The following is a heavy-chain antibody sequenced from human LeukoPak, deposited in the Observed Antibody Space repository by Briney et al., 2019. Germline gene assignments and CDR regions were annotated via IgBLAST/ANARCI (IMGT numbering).Heavy chain of an antibody. CDR2: INQDASEI. CDR1: GFTFSTYW. J-gene: IGHJ4*02. V-gene: IGHV3-7*01. D-gene: IGHD2-21*02. CDR3: ARASKRMCGGDCSSIFDY. Sequence: PGGSLRLSCAASGFTFSTYWMNWYRQAPGKGLEWVGNINQDASEINYVDSVRGRFTISRDNAKNSLHLQMNSLRAEDTAVYYCARASKRMCGGDCSSIFDYWGQGTLVTVSS.